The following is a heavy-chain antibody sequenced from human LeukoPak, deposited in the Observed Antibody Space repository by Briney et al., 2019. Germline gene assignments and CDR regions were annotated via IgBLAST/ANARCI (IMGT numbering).Heavy chain of an antibody. CDR2: INHSGST. J-gene: IGHJ5*02. Sequence: SETLSLTCAVYGGSFSGYYWSWIRQPPGKGLEWIGEINHSGSTNYNPSLKSRVTISVDTSKNQFSLELSSVTAADTAVYYCARRISFYGGNNNWFDPWGQGTLVTVSS. CDR3: ARRISFYGGNNNWFDP. CDR1: GGSFSGYY. D-gene: IGHD4-23*01. V-gene: IGHV4-34*01.